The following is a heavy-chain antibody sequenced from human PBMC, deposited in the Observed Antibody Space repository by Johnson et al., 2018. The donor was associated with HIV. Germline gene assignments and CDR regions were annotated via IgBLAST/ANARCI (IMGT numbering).Heavy chain of an antibody. D-gene: IGHD7-27*01. CDR3: AKDERQLGGWSHAFDI. J-gene: IGHJ3*02. CDR1: GFKFSNYG. V-gene: IGHV3-30*02. Sequence: QVQLVESGGGLVQPGGSLRLSCAASGFKFSNYGMHWVRQAPGRGLEWVAFIRYDGSNKYYVDSVKGRFTISRDNAKNALYLQLNSLKPEETAVYYCAKDERQLGGWSHAFDIWGQGTVLTVSS. CDR2: IRYDGSNK.